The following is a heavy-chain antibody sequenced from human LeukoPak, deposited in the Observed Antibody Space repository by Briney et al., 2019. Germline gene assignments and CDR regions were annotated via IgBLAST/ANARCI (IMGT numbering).Heavy chain of an antibody. CDR3: ARESEGVVPAAIGWFDP. CDR2: IYYSGST. CDR1: GGSISSGGYY. D-gene: IGHD2-2*01. J-gene: IGHJ5*02. Sequence: PSETLSLSCTVSGGSISSGGYYWSCIRQHPGKGLEWIVYIYYSGSTYYNPSLKSRVTISVDTSKNQFSLKLSSVTAADTAVYYCARESEGVVPAAIGWFDPWGQGTLVTVSS. V-gene: IGHV4-31*03.